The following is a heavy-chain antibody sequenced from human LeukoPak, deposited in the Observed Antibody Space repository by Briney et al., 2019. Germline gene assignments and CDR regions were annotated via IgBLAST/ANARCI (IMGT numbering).Heavy chain of an antibody. CDR1: GFTFSSYG. Sequence: GGSLRLSCAASGFTFSSYGMHWVRQAPGKGLEWVAVIWDDGSEKYYADSVKGRFTISRDNSKNTLYLQMNSLRAEDTAGYYCAKDRNRGYYVSSGLDYWGQGTLVTVSS. J-gene: IGHJ4*02. CDR3: AKDRNRGYYVSSGLDY. V-gene: IGHV3-30*02. CDR2: IWDDGSEK. D-gene: IGHD3-22*01.